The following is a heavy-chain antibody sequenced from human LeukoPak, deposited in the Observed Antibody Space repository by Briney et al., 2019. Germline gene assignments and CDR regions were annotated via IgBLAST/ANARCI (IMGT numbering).Heavy chain of an antibody. CDR2: INPSGGSP. CDR1: GYTFSSYY. Sequence: ASVKVSCKASGYTFSSYYIHWVRQAPEQGLEWMGIINPSGGSPSYAQKFQGRVTLTRDTSTSTVYMDLSSLRSEDTAVYYCASRGYCISTSCSLDYWGQGTLVTVSS. J-gene: IGHJ4*02. V-gene: IGHV1-46*01. CDR3: ASRGYCISTSCSLDY. D-gene: IGHD2-2*01.